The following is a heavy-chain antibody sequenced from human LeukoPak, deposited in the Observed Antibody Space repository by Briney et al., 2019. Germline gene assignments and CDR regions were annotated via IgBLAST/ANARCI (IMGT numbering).Heavy chain of an antibody. CDR3: ARDWTHCSGGSCYPPFYY. J-gene: IGHJ4*02. D-gene: IGHD2-15*01. CDR1: GFTFSSYS. CDR2: ISSSSSYI. Sequence: GGSLRLSCAASGFTFSSYSMNWVRQAPGKGLEWVSSISSSSSYIYYADSVKGRFTISRDNAKNSLCLQMNSLRAEDTAVYYCARDWTHCSGGSCYPPFYYWGQGTLVTVSS. V-gene: IGHV3-21*01.